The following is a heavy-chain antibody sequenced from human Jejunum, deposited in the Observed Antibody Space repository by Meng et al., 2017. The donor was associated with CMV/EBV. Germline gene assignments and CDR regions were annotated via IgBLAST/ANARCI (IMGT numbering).Heavy chain of an antibody. CDR3: ARDSPLDGYSLLDY. V-gene: IGHV7-4-1*02. Sequence: GSEVKPPGRSVKICCKTSGYHFHSSAINWVRQAPGQGPDWMGWIDPNTGNPPYDQGFTGRFVFSLDTSVSTAYLQINSLRADDTAVYYCARDSPLDGYSLLDYWGQGTLVTVSS. D-gene: IGHD5-24*01. CDR2: IDPNTGNP. CDR1: GYHFHSSA. J-gene: IGHJ4*02.